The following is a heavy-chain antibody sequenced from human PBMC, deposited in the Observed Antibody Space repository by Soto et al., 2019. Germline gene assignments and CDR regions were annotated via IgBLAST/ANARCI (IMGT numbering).Heavy chain of an antibody. J-gene: IGHJ4*02. CDR3: ARVIGGWYYFDY. CDR1: GYTFTSYA. V-gene: IGHV1-3*01. CDR2: INAGNGNT. D-gene: IGHD6-19*01. Sequence: ASVKVSCKASGYTFTSYAMHWVRQAPGQRLEWMGWINAGNGNTKYSQKFQGRVTITRDTSASTAYMELSSLRSDDTAVYYCARVIGGWYYFDYWGQGTLVPVSS.